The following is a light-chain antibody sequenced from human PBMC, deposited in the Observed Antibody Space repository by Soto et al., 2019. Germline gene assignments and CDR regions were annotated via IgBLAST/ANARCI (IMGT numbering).Light chain of an antibody. CDR2: RNT. CDR1: SSNIGAGYD. J-gene: IGLJ1*01. V-gene: IGLV1-40*01. CDR3: QSCDSSLSGSGV. Sequence: QSVLTQPPSVSGAPGQGVTISCTGSSSNIGAGYDVHWYQQLPGTAPKLLIHRNTNRPSGVPDRFSGSKSGTSASLAITGLQAEDEADYYCQSCDSSLSGSGVFGTGTKVTVL.